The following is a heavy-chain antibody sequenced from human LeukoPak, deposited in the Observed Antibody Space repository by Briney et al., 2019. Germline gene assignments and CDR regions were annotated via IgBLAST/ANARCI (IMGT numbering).Heavy chain of an antibody. CDR3: ASGGGTGPSGWSSYGMDV. J-gene: IGHJ6*02. CDR2: MNPNSGNT. V-gene: IGHV1-8*01. D-gene: IGHD6-19*01. CDR1: GYTFTSYD. Sequence: ASVKVSRKASGYTFTSYDTNWVRQATGQGLEWMGWMNPNSGNTGYAQKFQGGVTMTRNTSISTAYMELSSLRSEDTAVYYCASGGGTGPSGWSSYGMDVWGQGTTVTVSS.